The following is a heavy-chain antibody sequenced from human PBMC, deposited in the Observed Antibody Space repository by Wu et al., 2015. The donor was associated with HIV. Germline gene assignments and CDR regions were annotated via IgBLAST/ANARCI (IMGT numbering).Heavy chain of an antibody. CDR3: AVGPPRGISATGTFAY. Sequence: QVQLQQWGAGLLKPSETLSLTCVVSGGSFGGHYWSWIRQSPGKGLGWIGEINHSGSTNYSPSLKSRVTLSVDTSMNQFSLRMTSMTAADTAVYYCAVGPPRGISATGTFAYWGQGTPVTVSS. D-gene: IGHD6-13*01. J-gene: IGHJ4*02. CDR1: GGSFGGHY. V-gene: IGHV4-34*02. CDR2: INHSGST.